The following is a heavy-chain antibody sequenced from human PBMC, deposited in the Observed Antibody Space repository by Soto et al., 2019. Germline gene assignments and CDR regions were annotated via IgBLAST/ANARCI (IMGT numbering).Heavy chain of an antibody. V-gene: IGHV3-23*01. J-gene: IGHJ4*02. D-gene: IGHD2-2*01. CDR1: GFTFSSYA. CDR3: AKANCSSTSCYLGFDY. CDR2: ISGSGGST. Sequence: AGGSLRLSCAASGFTFSSYAMSWVRQAPGKGLEWVSAISGSGGSTYYADSVKGRFTISRDNSKNTLYLQMNSLRAEDTAVYYCAKANCSSTSCYLGFDYWGQGTLVTVSS.